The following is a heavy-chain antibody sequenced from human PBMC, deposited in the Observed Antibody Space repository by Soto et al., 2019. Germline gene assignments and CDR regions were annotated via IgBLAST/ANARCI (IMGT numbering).Heavy chain of an antibody. V-gene: IGHV3-30*18. CDR1: GFTFSSYG. CDR3: AKGISDY. Sequence: QTGGSLRLSCAASGFTFSSYGMHWVRQAPGKGLEWVAVISYDGSNKYYADSVKGRFTISRDNSKNTLYLQMNSLRAEDTAVYYCAKGISDYWGQGTLVTVSS. J-gene: IGHJ4*02. CDR2: ISYDGSNK. D-gene: IGHD3-3*01.